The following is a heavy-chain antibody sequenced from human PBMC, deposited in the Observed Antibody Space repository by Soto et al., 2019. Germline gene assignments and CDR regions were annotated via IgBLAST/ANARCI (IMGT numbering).Heavy chain of an antibody. V-gene: IGHV3-23*01. CDR1: GFTFSSYA. D-gene: IGHD3-9*01. CDR2: ISGSGGST. J-gene: IGHJ4*02. Sequence: GGSLRLSCAASGFTFSSYAMSWVRQAPGKGLEWVSAISGSGGSTYYADSVKGRFTISRDNSKNTLYLQMNSLRAEDKDVYYCAKNRLPDYDILTGYYPPPYYFDYWGQGTLVTVSS. CDR3: AKNRLPDYDILTGYYPPPYYFDY.